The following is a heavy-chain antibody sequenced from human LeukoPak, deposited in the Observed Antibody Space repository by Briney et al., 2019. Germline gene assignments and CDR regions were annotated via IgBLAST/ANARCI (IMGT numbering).Heavy chain of an antibody. J-gene: IGHJ4*01. CDR2: INPNNGDT. CDR1: GYTFTGHF. D-gene: IGHD1-26*01. CDR3: ARDGLHSGTWD. V-gene: IGHV1-2*02. Sequence: ASLKVSCKASGYTFTGHFIHWVRHDPGQGLEWMGWINPNNGDTNYAQRFQGRVTMTGDATISTAYMEMTNLRSDDTAAYDCARDGLHSGTWDWGQGTLVTVSS.